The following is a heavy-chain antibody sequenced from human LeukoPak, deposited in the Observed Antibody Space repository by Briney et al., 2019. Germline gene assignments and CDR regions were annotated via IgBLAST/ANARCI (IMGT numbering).Heavy chain of an antibody. V-gene: IGHV3-11*01. CDR2: ISSSGYTI. J-gene: IGHJ4*02. CDR3: VRDGRHCTGDCYYDY. Sequence: PGGSLRLSCAASGFTFNDYYMSWIRQAPGKGLERVSYISSSGYTIYYADSVKGRFTISRDNAKNSLYLQMNSLRAEDTAVYYCVRDGRHCTGDCYYDYWGRGILVTVSS. D-gene: IGHD2-21*02. CDR1: GFTFNDYY.